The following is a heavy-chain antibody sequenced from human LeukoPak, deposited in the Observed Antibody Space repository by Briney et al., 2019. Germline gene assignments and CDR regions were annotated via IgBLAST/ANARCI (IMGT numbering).Heavy chain of an antibody. D-gene: IGHD6-19*01. CDR3: AGPMAEQWLADY. Sequence: SQTLSLTCTVSGGSISSGSYYWSWIQQPAGRGLEWIGRIYTSGSTNHNPSLKSRVTISVDTSKNQFSLKLSSVTAADTAVYYCAGPMAEQWLADYWGQGTLVTVSS. V-gene: IGHV4-61*02. CDR2: IYTSGST. CDR1: GGSISSGSYY. J-gene: IGHJ4*02.